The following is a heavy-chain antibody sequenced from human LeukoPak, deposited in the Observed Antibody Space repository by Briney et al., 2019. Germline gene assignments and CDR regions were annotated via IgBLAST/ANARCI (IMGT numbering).Heavy chain of an antibody. V-gene: IGHV4-39*01. J-gene: IGHJ3*02. Sequence: SETLSLTCTVSGGSISSSSYYWGWIRQPPGKGLEWIGSIYYSGSTYYNPSLKSRVTISVDTSKNQFSLKLSSVTAADTAVYYCASYNWNELAFDIWGQGTMVTVSS. D-gene: IGHD1-20*01. CDR3: ASYNWNELAFDI. CDR2: IYYSGST. CDR1: GGSISSSSYY.